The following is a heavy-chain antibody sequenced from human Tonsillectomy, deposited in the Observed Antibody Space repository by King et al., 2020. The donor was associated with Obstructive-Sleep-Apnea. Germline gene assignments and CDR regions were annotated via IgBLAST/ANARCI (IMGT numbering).Heavy chain of an antibody. CDR1: GGPIVNYY. J-gene: IGHJ5*02. Sequence: QLQESGPGLVKPSETLSLICTVFGGPIVNYYLSRFRHPPGKGLEWIGFVYNSRSNIYNPSLLSRVTISVDTSKNQFSLRLPSVTDADAAVYCAKDASGTYYNWFDPWGQGIPVTVSS. V-gene: IGHV4-59*01. CDR3: AKDASGTYYNWFDP. D-gene: IGHD3-10*01. CDR2: VYNSRSN.